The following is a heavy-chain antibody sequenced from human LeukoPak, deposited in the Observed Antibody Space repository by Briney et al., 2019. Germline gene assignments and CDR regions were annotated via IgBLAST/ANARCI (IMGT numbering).Heavy chain of an antibody. V-gene: IGHV4-34*01. D-gene: IGHD3-3*01. CDR3: ARGPYYDFWSGYWVYWFDP. CDR2: INHSGST. Sequence: PSETLSLTCAVYGGSFSGYYWSWIRQPPGKGLEWIGEINHSGSTNYNPSLKSRVTTSVDTSKNQFSLKLSSVTAADTAVYYCARGPYYDFWSGYWVYWFDPWGQGTLVTVSS. J-gene: IGHJ5*02. CDR1: GGSFSGYY.